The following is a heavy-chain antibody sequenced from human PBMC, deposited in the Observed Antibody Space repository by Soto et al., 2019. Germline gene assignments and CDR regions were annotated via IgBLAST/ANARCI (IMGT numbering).Heavy chain of an antibody. CDR1: GFTFSDYY. Sequence: QVQLVESGGGLVKPGGSLRLSCAASGFTFSDYYMSWIRQAPGKGLEWVSYISSSSSYTNYADSVKGRFTISRDNAKNSLYLQMNSLRAEDTAVYYCARDQPAGIAYRSTLYYYHYGMDVWGQGTTVTVSS. V-gene: IGHV3-11*06. D-gene: IGHD2-2*01. CDR2: ISSSSSYT. J-gene: IGHJ6*02. CDR3: ARDQPAGIAYRSTLYYYHYGMDV.